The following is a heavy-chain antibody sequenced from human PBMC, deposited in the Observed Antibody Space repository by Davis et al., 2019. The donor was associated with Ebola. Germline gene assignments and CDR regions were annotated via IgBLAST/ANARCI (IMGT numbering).Heavy chain of an antibody. CDR1: GVSFEVFY. CDR2: VNHNGIS. D-gene: IGHD2-8*02. CDR3: ARSFRATGGVTWFDT. V-gene: IGHV4-34*01. J-gene: IGHJ5*02. Sequence: PSETLSLTCTVSGVSFEVFYWTWIRQSPGKGLEWIGEVNHNGISNYNPSLRSRVTLSADTAKTQLSLSLTSVTASDTAIYYCARSFRATGGVTWFDTWGPGTQVTVSS.